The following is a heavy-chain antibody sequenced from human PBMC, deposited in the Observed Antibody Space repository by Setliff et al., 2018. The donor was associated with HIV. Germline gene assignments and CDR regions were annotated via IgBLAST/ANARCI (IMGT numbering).Heavy chain of an antibody. D-gene: IGHD1-1*01. CDR2: IYYSGSSGST. J-gene: IGHJ1*01. Sequence: PSETLSLTCTVSGGSISSGGYYWSWIRQHPGKGLEWIGHIYYSGSSGSTYYNPSLKSRVTISVDTSKNQFSLKLSSVTAADTALYYCARGESTTWDLAEYFQHWGHGTLVTVSS. CDR3: ARGESTTWDLAEYFQH. CDR1: GGSISSGGYY. V-gene: IGHV4-31*03.